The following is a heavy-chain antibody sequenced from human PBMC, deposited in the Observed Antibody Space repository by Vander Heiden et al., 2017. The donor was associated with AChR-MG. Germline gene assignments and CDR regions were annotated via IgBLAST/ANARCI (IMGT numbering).Heavy chain of an antibody. D-gene: IGHD3-10*01. V-gene: IGHV1-69*01. CDR3: ARAHYYGSVTAGGWFDP. J-gene: IGHJ5*02. CDR1: GGTFSSYA. CDR2: IIPIFGTA. Sequence: QVQLVQSGAEVKKPGSSVKVSCKASGGTFSSYAISWVRQAPGQGLEWMGGIIPIFGTANYAQKFQGRVTITADESTSTAYMELSSLRSEDTAVYYCARAHYYGSVTAGGWFDPWGQGTLVTVSS.